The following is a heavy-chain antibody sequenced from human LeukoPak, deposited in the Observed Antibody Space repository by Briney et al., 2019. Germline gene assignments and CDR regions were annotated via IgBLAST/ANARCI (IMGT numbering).Heavy chain of an antibody. CDR1: GFTFSTYA. V-gene: IGHV3-23*01. D-gene: IGHD6-19*01. CDR2: ISNSGGST. CDR3: AKAGIGVVGYFDY. J-gene: IGHJ4*02. Sequence: GGSLRLSCGASGFTFSTYAMSWVRQAPGKGLEWVSGISNSGGSTYYVDSVKGRFTISRDNSKNTLYLQMNSLRDEDTALYYCAKAGIGVVGYFDYWGQGTLVTVSS.